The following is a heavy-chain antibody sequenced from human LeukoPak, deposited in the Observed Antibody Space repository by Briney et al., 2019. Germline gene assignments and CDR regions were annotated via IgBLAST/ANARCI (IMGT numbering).Heavy chain of an antibody. CDR2: ISSSSSYI. CDR1: GFTFSSYS. Sequence: PGGSLRLSCAASGFTFSSYSMNWVRQAPGKGLEWVSSISSSSSYIYYADSVKGRFTISRDNAKNSLYLQMNSLRAEDTAVYYCVREGGAAAGYFDYWGQGTLVTVSS. CDR3: VREGGAAAGYFDY. V-gene: IGHV3-21*01. J-gene: IGHJ4*02. D-gene: IGHD6-13*01.